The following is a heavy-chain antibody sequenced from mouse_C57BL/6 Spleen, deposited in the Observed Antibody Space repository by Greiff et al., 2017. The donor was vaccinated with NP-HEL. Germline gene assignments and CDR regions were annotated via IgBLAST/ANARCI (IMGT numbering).Heavy chain of an antibody. V-gene: IGHV1-9*01. Sequence: QVQLQQSGAALMKPGASVKLSCKATGYTFTGYWIEWVKQRPGHGLAWIGEILPGSGSTNYNEKFKGKATFTADTSSNTAYMQLSSLTTEDSAIYYCATYGSSYRFAYWGQGTLVTVSA. D-gene: IGHD1-1*01. CDR3: ATYGSSYRFAY. CDR1: GYTFTGYW. CDR2: ILPGSGST. J-gene: IGHJ3*01.